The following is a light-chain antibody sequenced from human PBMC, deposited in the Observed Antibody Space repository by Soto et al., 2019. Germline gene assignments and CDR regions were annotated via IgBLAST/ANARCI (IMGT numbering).Light chain of an antibody. CDR2: RNN. CDR3: AAWYDSLSCHVV. J-gene: IGLJ2*01. Sequence: QAVLTQPPSASGTPGHRVTISFSGSSSNIGSNYVYWYQQLPGPAPKLLIDRNNQRPSGVPDRFSGYKAGTSASLAISGIRSEDDADYYYAAWYDSLSCHVVFGGGNKRTV. CDR1: SSNIGSNY. V-gene: IGLV1-47*01.